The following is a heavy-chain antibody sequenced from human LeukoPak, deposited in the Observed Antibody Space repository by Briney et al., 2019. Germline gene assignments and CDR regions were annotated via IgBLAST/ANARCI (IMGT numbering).Heavy chain of an antibody. CDR1: GFTFSSYS. V-gene: IGHV3-21*01. Sequence: GGSLRLSCAASGFTFSSYSMNWVRQAPGKGLEWVSSISSSSYIYYADSVKGRFTISRDNAKNSLYLQMNSLRAEDTAVYYCARAYDFWSGYTGTYYFDYWGQGTLVTVSS. J-gene: IGHJ4*02. CDR3: ARAYDFWSGYTGTYYFDY. CDR2: ISSSSYI. D-gene: IGHD3-3*01.